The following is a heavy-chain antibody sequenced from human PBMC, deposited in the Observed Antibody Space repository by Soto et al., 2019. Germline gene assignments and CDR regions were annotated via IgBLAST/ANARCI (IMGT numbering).Heavy chain of an antibody. CDR2: ISHDGLNK. V-gene: IGHV3-30-3*01. D-gene: IGHD2-21*02. J-gene: IGHJ4*02. Sequence: QVQLVEAGGGVVQPGRSLRLSCAASGFTFSSYAMHWVRQAPGKGLEWVAVISHDGLNKYYADSVKGRFTISRDNSKNTLSLQMNGLRPEDTAVYYCARGRKVVTAANIDYWGQGTLVTVSS. CDR3: ARGRKVVTAANIDY. CDR1: GFTFSSYA.